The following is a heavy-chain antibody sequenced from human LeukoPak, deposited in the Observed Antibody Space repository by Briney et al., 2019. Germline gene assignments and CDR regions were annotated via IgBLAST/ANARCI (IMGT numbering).Heavy chain of an antibody. CDR1: GGSISSGGYS. D-gene: IGHD3-22*01. CDR2: MYHSGTT. Sequence: SQTLSLTCAVSGGSISSGGYSWSWIRQPPGKGLEWIGYMYHSGTTHYNLSLKSRVTISVDRSKNQFSLKLSSVTAADTAVYYCVRGYYYDSSGYWVRAFDIWGQGTMVTVSS. J-gene: IGHJ3*02. V-gene: IGHV4-30-2*01. CDR3: VRGYYYDSSGYWVRAFDI.